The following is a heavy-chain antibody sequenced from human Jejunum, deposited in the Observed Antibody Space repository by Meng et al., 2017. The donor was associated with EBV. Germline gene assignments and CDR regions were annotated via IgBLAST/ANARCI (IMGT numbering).Heavy chain of an antibody. Sequence: QLVGSGGGLVQPGESLRLSCAASGFTLSPYWMHWVRQAPGKGLVWVSRISSDGRSITYADSVKGRFTISRDNAKNTLYLQMNSLRVEDTAVYYCATGQGDSRYYFDSWSQGTLVTVSS. D-gene: IGHD3-10*01. V-gene: IGHV3-74*01. CDR1: GFTLSPYW. CDR2: ISSDGRSI. J-gene: IGHJ4*02. CDR3: ATGQGDSRYYFDS.